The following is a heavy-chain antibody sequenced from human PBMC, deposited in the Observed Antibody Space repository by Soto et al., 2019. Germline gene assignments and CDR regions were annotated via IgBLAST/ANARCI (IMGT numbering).Heavy chain of an antibody. CDR3: ARGSTASYYYYYGMDV. Sequence: HPGGSLRLSCAASGFTFSSYEMNWVRQAPGEGLEWVSYISSSGSTIYYADSVKGRFTISRDNAKNSLYLQMNSLRAEDTAVYYCARGSTASYYYYYGMDVWGQGTTVTVSS. D-gene: IGHD4-4*01. J-gene: IGHJ6*02. CDR1: GFTFSSYE. V-gene: IGHV3-48*03. CDR2: ISSSGSTI.